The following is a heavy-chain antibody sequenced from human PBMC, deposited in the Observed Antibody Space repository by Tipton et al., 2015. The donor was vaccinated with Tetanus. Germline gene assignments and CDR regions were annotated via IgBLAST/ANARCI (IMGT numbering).Heavy chain of an antibody. Sequence: GSLRLSCAASGFIFSSCGMSWVRQAPGKGLEWVSSISGSSNYINYADSVKGRFTISRANAKNSLYLQMNSLRADDTGVYFCARVHTPGLLGRYPLDYWGQGTLVTVSS. D-gene: IGHD2-21*02. CDR3: ARVHTPGLLGRYPLDY. J-gene: IGHJ4*02. CDR2: ISGSSNYI. CDR1: GFIFSSCG. V-gene: IGHV3-21*01.